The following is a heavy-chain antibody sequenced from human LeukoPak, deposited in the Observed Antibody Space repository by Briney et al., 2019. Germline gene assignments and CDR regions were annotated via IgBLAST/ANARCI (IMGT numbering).Heavy chain of an antibody. D-gene: IGHD3-22*01. CDR1: GGSFSGYY. Sequence: SETLSLTCAVYGGSFSGYYWSWIRQPPGKGLEWIGEINHSGSTNYNPSLKSRVTISVDTSKNQFSLKLSSVTAADTAVYYCARGLQGTMIVVVNRWFDPWGQGTLVTVSS. J-gene: IGHJ5*02. CDR3: ARGLQGTMIVVVNRWFDP. CDR2: INHSGST. V-gene: IGHV4-34*01.